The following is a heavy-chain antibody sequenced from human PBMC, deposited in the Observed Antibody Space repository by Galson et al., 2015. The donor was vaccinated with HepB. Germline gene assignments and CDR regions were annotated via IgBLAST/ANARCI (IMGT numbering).Heavy chain of an antibody. Sequence: ETLSLTCAVYGGSFSGYYWSWIRQPPGKGLEWIGEINHSGSTNYNPSLKSRVTISVDTSKNQFSLKLSSVTAADTAVYYCARRGSGNLDYWGQGTLVTVSS. CDR1: GGSFSGYY. CDR2: INHSGST. J-gene: IGHJ4*02. CDR3: ARRGSGNLDY. D-gene: IGHD3-10*01. V-gene: IGHV4-34*01.